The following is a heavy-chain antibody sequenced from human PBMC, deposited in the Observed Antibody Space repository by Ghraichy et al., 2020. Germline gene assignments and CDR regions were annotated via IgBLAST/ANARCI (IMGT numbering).Heavy chain of an antibody. D-gene: IGHD2-15*01. CDR1: GGSISSYY. CDR2: IYYSGST. J-gene: IGHJ4*02. Sequence: SETLSLTCTVSGGSISSYYWSWIRQPPGKGLEWIGYIYYSGSTNYNPSLKSRVTISVDTSKNQFSLKLSSVTAADTAVYYCARVGCSGGSCYSIDYWGQGTLVTVSS. CDR3: ARVGCSGGSCYSIDY. V-gene: IGHV4-59*01.